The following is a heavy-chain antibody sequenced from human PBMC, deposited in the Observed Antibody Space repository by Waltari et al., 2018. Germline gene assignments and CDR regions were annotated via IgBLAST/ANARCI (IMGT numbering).Heavy chain of an antibody. CDR3: TTESRAAESWFDP. Sequence: EVQLVESGGGLVKLGGSLRFPCEASGFTFRKAWMSWVGKAPGKGLEWVGRIKSKTDGGTTDYAAPVKGRFTISRDDSKNTLYLQMNSLKTEDTAVYYCTTESRAAESWFDPWGQGTLVTVSS. D-gene: IGHD6-25*01. CDR2: IKSKTDGGTT. CDR1: GFTFRKAW. V-gene: IGHV3-15*01. J-gene: IGHJ5*02.